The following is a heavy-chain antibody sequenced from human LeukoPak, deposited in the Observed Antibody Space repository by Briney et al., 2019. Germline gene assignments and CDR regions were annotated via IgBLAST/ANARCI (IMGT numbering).Heavy chain of an antibody. CDR1: GFTFSSYA. D-gene: IGHD3-3*01. CDR3: ARGSDFWSGQLDY. Sequence: GGSLRLSCAASGFTFSSYAMSWVRQAPGKGLEWVSAISGSGGSTYYADSVKGRFTISRDNSKNTLYLQMNSLRAEDTAVYYCARGSDFWSGQLDYWGQGTLVTVSS. J-gene: IGHJ4*02. CDR2: ISGSGGST. V-gene: IGHV3-23*01.